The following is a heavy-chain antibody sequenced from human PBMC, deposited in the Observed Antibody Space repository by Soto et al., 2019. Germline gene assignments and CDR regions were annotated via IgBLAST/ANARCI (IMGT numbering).Heavy chain of an antibody. J-gene: IGHJ3*01. CDR2: IYWDDDR. CDR1: GFSLSTSGVG. Sequence: QITLKESGPTLVKPTQTLTLTCTFSGFSLSTSGVGVDWIRQPPGKALEWLALIYWDDDRRYTPSLKTRLTITKDTXMNMVXXTMTNMDPVDTATYFCAYRRRYYDSDGFYYYGLDVWGQGTMVTVSS. CDR3: AYRRRYYDSDGFYYYGLDV. D-gene: IGHD3-22*01. V-gene: IGHV2-5*02.